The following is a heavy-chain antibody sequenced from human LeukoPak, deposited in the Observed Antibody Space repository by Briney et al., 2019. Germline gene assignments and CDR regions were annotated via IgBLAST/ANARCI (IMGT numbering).Heavy chain of an antibody. CDR1: GFTFSSYA. J-gene: IGHJ5*02. CDR2: ISGSGGST. CDR3: AKDTGINYDSSGYYLSWFDP. Sequence: PGGSLRLSCAASGFTFSSYAMSWVRQAPGKGLEWVSAISGSGGSTYYADSVKGRFTISRDNSKNTLYLQMNSLRAEDTAVYYCAKDTGINYDSSGYYLSWFDPWGQETLVTVSS. V-gene: IGHV3-23*01. D-gene: IGHD3-22*01.